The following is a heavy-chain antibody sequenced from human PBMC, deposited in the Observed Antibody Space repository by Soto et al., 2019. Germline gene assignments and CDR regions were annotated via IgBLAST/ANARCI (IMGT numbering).Heavy chain of an antibody. CDR1: GFSLTTTGVG. Sequence: ITLRESGPSLVKPTETLTLTCTFSGFSLTTTGVGVGWIRQPPGKALEWLAVVFWDDGERYSPSLKSRVTIAKDTSKNQVVLTMTNMDPVDTATYYCTQIYGSGSWGWYFHSWGQGTLVTVSS. CDR2: VFWDDGE. V-gene: IGHV2-5*02. J-gene: IGHJ4*02. CDR3: TQIYGSGSWGWYFHS. D-gene: IGHD1-26*01.